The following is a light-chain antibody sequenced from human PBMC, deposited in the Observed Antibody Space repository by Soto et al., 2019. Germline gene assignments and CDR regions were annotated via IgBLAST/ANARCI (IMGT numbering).Light chain of an antibody. V-gene: IGLV2-14*01. J-gene: IGLJ1*01. CDR3: SSYTTRSSYV. CDR1: SSDVGAYNY. Sequence: QSVLTQPASVSGSPGQSITISCTGNSSDVGAYNYVSWYQQHPGKAPKLMIWDVYNRPSGVSHRFSGSKSGNTASLTIFGLQSEDEADYYCSSYTTRSSYVFGTGTKLTVL. CDR2: DVY.